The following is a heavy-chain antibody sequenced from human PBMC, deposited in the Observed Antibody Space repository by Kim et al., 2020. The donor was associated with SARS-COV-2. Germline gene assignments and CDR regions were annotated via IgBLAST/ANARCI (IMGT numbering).Heavy chain of an antibody. CDR3: ARSPLCYSSGCLLGMDA. D-gene: IGHD6-19*01. Sequence: LKSRVTMSVDTSKNQFSLKLSSVTAADTAVYYCARSPLCYSSGCLLGMDAWGQGTTVIVSS. V-gene: IGHV4-34*01. J-gene: IGHJ6*02.